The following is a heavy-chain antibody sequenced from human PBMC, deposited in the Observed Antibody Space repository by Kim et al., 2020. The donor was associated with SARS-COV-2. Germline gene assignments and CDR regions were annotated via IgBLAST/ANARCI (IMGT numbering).Heavy chain of an antibody. J-gene: IGHJ3*01. CDR2: ISSKVNGYAT. CDR1: GFTFSDSA. V-gene: IGHV3-73*01. CDR3: TSVLGTPLAFWDAFD. Sequence: GGSLRLSCAASGFTFSDSAMHWVRRASGKGLEWLGRISSKVNGYATAYSASVRGRFTISSAESRNTPHLHMYSLKTADPSDYSCTSVLGTPLAFWDAFD. D-gene: IGHD3-3*02.